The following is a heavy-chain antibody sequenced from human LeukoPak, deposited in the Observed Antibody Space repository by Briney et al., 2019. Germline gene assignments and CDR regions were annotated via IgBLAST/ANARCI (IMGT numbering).Heavy chain of an antibody. J-gene: IGHJ6*02. CDR2: IIPVLNIT. V-gene: IGHV1-69*04. CDR3: ARDQGLTAPPPYGLDV. CDR1: GGTFSSSA. D-gene: IGHD5-18*01. Sequence: SVKVSCKASGGTFSSSAITWVRQAPGQGLEWMGRIIPVLNITSYAQKFQGSVTITADTSTSTVYMELSSLRSEETAVYYCARDQGLTAPPPYGLDVWGQGTTVTVSS.